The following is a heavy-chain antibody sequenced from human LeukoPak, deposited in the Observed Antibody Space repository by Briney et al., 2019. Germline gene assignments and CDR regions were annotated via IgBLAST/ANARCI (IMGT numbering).Heavy chain of an antibody. J-gene: IGHJ3*02. CDR2: INPNSGGT. D-gene: IGHD6-19*01. Sequence: ASVKVSCKASGYTFTGYYMHWVRQAPGQGLEWMGWINPNSGGTNYAQKFQGRVTMTRDTSISTAYMELSRLRSDDTAVYYCASPPGASSGWPGAFDIWGQGTMVTVSS. CDR1: GYTFTGYY. V-gene: IGHV1-2*02. CDR3: ASPPGASSGWPGAFDI.